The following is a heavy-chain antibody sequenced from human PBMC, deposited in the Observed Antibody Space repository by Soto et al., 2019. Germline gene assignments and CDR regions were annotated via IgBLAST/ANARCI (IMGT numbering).Heavy chain of an antibody. D-gene: IGHD1-26*01. CDR3: ARGRVGATANFDY. Sequence: GSLRLSCAASGFTFSSYSMDWVRQAPGKGLEWVSSISSSSSYIYYADSVKGRFTISRDNAKNSLYLQMNSLRAEDTAVYYCARGRVGATANFDYWGQGTLVTVSS. CDR2: ISSSSSYI. J-gene: IGHJ4*02. CDR1: GFTFSSYS. V-gene: IGHV3-21*01.